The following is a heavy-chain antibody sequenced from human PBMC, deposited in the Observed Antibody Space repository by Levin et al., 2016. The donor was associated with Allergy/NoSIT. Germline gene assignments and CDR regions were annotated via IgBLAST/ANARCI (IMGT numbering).Heavy chain of an antibody. CDR3: ARGVVLGQQLDYFDY. Sequence: SVKVSCKASGGTFSSYAISWVRQAPGQGLEWMGGIIPIFGTANYAQKFQGRVTITADESTSTAYMELSSLRSEDTAVYYCARGVVLGQQLDYFDYWGQGTLVTVSS. D-gene: IGHD6-13*01. J-gene: IGHJ4*02. V-gene: IGHV1-69*13. CDR1: GGTFSSYA. CDR2: IIPIFGTA.